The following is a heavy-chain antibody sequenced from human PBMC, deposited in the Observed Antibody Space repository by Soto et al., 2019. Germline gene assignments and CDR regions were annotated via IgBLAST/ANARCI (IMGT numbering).Heavy chain of an antibody. D-gene: IGHD3-10*01. Sequence: GGSLRLSCAASGVTFSNYAMSWVRQAPGKGLEWVSSINSGGGSTYYADSVRGRFSISRDNSKNTLFLQMNSLRAEDTAVYYCAKDRGRPDAFNIWGQGTMVTVSS. J-gene: IGHJ3*02. CDR1: GVTFSNYA. V-gene: IGHV3-23*01. CDR3: AKDRGRPDAFNI. CDR2: INSGGGST.